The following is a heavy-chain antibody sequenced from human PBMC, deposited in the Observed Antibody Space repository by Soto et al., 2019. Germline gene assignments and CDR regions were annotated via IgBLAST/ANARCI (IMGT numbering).Heavy chain of an antibody. CDR2: TYYRSKWYN. D-gene: IGHD3-3*01. CDR1: GDSVSSNSAA. J-gene: IGHJ6*03. Sequence: SQTLSLPCAISGDSVSSNSAAWNWIRQSPSRGLEWLGRTYYRSKWYNDYAVSVKSRITINPDTSKNQFSLQLNSVTPEDTAVYYCASFSGYYDFWSGYYTGYYYYYMDVWGKGTTVTVSS. V-gene: IGHV6-1*01. CDR3: ASFSGYYDFWSGYYTGYYYYYMDV.